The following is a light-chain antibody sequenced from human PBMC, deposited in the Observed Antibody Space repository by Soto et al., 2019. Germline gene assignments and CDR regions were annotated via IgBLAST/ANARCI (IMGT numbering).Light chain of an antibody. CDR3: AAWDDSLDGYVV. J-gene: IGLJ3*02. Sequence: QSVLTQPPSVSGTPGQRVSISCSGGSSNIGSNTVNWYRQLPGTAPQLLIYGSNQRPSGVPDRFSGSKSGTSASLAISGLQSEDVADYYCAAWDDSLDGYVVFGGGTKVTVL. CDR2: GSN. V-gene: IGLV1-44*01. CDR1: SSNIGSNT.